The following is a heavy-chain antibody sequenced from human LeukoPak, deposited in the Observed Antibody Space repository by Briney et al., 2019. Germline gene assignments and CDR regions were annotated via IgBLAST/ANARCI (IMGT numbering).Heavy chain of an antibody. Sequence: SETLSLTCTVSGGSISSSSDYWGWIRQPPGKGLEWIGNNYYSGSTYYSPSLKSRVTISVDTSKKQFSLKLSSVTAADTAVYYCARRYGSGSRFAHYYYYYYMDVWGKGTTVTISS. CDR3: ARRYGSGSRFAHYYYYYYMDV. D-gene: IGHD3-10*01. CDR2: NYYSGST. J-gene: IGHJ6*03. CDR1: GGSISSSSDY. V-gene: IGHV4-39*01.